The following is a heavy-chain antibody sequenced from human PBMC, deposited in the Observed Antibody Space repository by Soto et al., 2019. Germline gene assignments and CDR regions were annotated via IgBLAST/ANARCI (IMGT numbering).Heavy chain of an antibody. Sequence: QLQLQESGPGLVNPSETLSLTCRVSDGSINSDSSYWCWIHQPPGQGLVWIGVINLSGSTNHNLSLKGRVTMSVDASRNQFSLKLTSMTAADTAVYYCARLGGYVSVGYYYLWDSWGQGTLVTVSS. CDR1: DGSINSDSSY. CDR3: ARLGGYVSVGYYYLWDS. V-gene: IGHV4-39*01. CDR2: INLSGST. J-gene: IGHJ4*02. D-gene: IGHD3-22*01.